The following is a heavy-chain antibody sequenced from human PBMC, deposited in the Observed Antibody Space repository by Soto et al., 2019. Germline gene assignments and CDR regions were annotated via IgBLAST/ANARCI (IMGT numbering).Heavy chain of an antibody. V-gene: IGHV4-31*03. Sequence: SETLSLTCTVSGGSISSGGYYWSWIRQHPGKGLEWIGYIYYSGSTYYNPSLKSRVTISVDTSKNQFSLKLSSVTAADTAVYYCAILPEYYYDSSGYYAGYWGQGTLVTVSS. CDR1: GGSISSGGYY. J-gene: IGHJ4*02. D-gene: IGHD3-22*01. CDR3: AILPEYYYDSSGYYAGY. CDR2: IYYSGST.